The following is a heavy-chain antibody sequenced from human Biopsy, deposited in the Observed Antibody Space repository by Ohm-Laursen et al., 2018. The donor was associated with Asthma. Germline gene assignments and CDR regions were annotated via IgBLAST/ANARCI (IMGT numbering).Heavy chain of an antibody. CDR3: ARGKTWGRSYYFDY. J-gene: IGHJ4*02. V-gene: IGHV3-30-3*01. CDR1: GFTFHNYV. D-gene: IGHD6-6*01. CDR2: IFFDGSNK. Sequence: SLGLSCSASGFTFHNYVMHWVRQAPGKGLGWVAGIFFDGSNKYYADSVKGRFTISRDNSKDTLYLQVNSLRGDDTAVYYCARGKTWGRSYYFDYWGQGTLVTVSS.